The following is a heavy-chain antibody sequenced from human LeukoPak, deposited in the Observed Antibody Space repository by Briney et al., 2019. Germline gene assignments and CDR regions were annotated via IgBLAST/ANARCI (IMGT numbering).Heavy chain of an antibody. CDR1: GYTFAGYY. CDR3: ARALRYSSSWYYFDY. Sequence: ASVNASCKASGYTFAGYYMHWVRQAPGQGLEWMGWINPNSGGTNYAQKFQGRVTMTRDTSISTAYMELSRLRSDDTAVYYCARALRYSSSWYYFDYWGQGTPVTVSS. J-gene: IGHJ4*02. D-gene: IGHD6-13*01. CDR2: INPNSGGT. V-gene: IGHV1-2*02.